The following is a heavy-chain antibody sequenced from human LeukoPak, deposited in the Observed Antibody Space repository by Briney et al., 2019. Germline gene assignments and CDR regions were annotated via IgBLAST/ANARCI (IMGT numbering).Heavy chain of an antibody. CDR1: GYSFTSYW. Sequence: PGESLKISCKGSGYSFTSYWIGWVRQMPGKGLEWMGIIYPGDSDTRYSPSFQGQVTISADKSISTAYLQWSSLKASDTAMYYCARRRGGSGSDYYYYMDVWGKGTTVTISS. CDR2: IYPGDSDT. CDR3: ARRRGGSGSDYYYYMDV. J-gene: IGHJ6*03. V-gene: IGHV5-51*01. D-gene: IGHD3-10*01.